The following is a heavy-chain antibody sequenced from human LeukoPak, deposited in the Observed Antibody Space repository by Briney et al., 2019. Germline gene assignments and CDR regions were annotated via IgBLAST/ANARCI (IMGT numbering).Heavy chain of an antibody. J-gene: IGHJ4*02. CDR2: ISYDGSNK. Sequence: GGSLRLSCAASGFTFSNYGMHWVRQAPVKGLEWETVISYDGSNKFYADSVKGRFTISRDNSENTLYLQMISLRPEDTAVYQCAKDGPYRDGHKNDYFDYWGQGTLVTVSS. V-gene: IGHV3-30*18. D-gene: IGHD5-24*01. CDR1: GFTFSNYG. CDR3: AKDGPYRDGHKNDYFDY.